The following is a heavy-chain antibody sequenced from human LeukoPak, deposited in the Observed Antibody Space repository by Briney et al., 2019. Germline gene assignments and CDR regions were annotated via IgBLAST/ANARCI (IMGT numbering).Heavy chain of an antibody. Sequence: GGSLRLSCAASGFTFSSHWMHWVRQAPGKGLVWVSRSNSDGSSTSYADSVKGRFTISRDNSKNTLYLQMDSLRAEDTAVYYCAKDRRITMVRGVIIPLFDYWGQGTLVTVSS. J-gene: IGHJ4*02. CDR1: GFTFSSHW. CDR2: SNSDGSST. V-gene: IGHV3-74*01. CDR3: AKDRRITMVRGVIIPLFDY. D-gene: IGHD3-10*01.